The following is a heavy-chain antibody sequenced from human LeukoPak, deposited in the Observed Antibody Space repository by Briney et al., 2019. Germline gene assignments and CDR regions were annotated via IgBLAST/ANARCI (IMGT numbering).Heavy chain of an antibody. J-gene: IGHJ3*02. Sequence: GGSLRLSCAASGFTFSSYAVHWVRQAPGKGLEWVAVISHDGSKKYYLDSVQGRFTISRDNSKNTLNLQMDSLGVEDTAVYYCARSRKVTDSISWYCAFDIWGQGTMVTVSS. V-gene: IGHV3-30*04. D-gene: IGHD6-13*01. CDR3: ARSRKVTDSISWYCAFDI. CDR1: GFTFSSYA. CDR2: ISHDGSKK.